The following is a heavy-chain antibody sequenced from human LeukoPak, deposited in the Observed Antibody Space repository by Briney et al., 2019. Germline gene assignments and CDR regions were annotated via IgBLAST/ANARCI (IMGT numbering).Heavy chain of an antibody. CDR3: ARGKRTFDP. V-gene: IGHV3-11*01. CDR2: ISSGSYSH. J-gene: IGHJ5*02. CDR1: GFALTGNY. Sequence: GGSLRLSCVVSGFALTGNYMSWIRQAPGKEPEWVAYISSGSYSHYYADSVRGRFTISRDNSKNSLYLEMSDLRVEDTALYYCARGKRTFDPWDQGTLVTVTS.